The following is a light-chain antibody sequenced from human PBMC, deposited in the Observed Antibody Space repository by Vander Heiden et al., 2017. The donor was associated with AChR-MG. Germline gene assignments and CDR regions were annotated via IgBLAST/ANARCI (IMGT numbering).Light chain of an antibody. J-gene: IGKJ1*01. CDR1: QSVRSNY. Sequence: EIVLTQSPGNLSLSPGERATPSCGASQSVRSNYLAWYQQKPGQAPRLLIYDASSRATGIPDRFSGSGSGTDFALTISRLEPEDFAVYYCQQEGSSPRTFGQGTKVEIK. CDR2: DAS. V-gene: IGKV3D-20*01. CDR3: QQEGSSPRT.